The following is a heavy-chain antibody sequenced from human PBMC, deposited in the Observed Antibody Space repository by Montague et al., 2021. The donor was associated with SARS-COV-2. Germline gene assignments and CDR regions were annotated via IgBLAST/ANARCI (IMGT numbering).Heavy chain of an antibody. J-gene: IGHJ5*02. Sequence: SETLSLTCSVSGDSIRSSGYYWGWIRQPPGKGLEWIGTVYYSGSTNYNPSLKSRVTMPVDTSKNQFSLELRSVTAADTAVYHCARLGFVELWLNLGWFDPWGQGTLVTVSS. CDR3: ARLGFVELWLNLGWFDP. V-gene: IGHV4-39*01. D-gene: IGHD3-16*02. CDR1: GDSIRSSGYY. CDR2: VYYSGST.